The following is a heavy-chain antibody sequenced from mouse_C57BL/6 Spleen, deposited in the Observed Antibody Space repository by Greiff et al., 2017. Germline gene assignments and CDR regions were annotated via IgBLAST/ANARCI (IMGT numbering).Heavy chain of an antibody. V-gene: IGHV3-6*01. CDR2: ISYDGSN. CDR1: GYSIPSGYY. J-gene: IGHJ1*03. CDR3: AREWYFDV. Sequence: EVKLEESGPGLVKPSQSLSLTCSVTGYSIPSGYYWNWIRQFPGNKLEWMGYISYDGSNNYNPSLKNRISITRDTSKNQFFLQLNSVTTEDTATYYCAREWYFDVWGTGTTVTVSS.